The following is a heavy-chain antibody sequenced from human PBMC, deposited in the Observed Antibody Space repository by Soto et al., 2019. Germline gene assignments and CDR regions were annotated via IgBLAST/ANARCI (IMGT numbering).Heavy chain of an antibody. D-gene: IGHD3-3*01. J-gene: IGHJ6*03. CDR2: IKSNSYAT. CDR3: TALYDFWSSYPPRSYMDV. Sequence: RQTKGKGLEWVGRIKSNSYATAYAASVKGRFTISRDDSKNTAYLQMNSLKTEDTAVYYCTALYDFWSSYPPRSYMDVRGKGTTVTVSS. V-gene: IGHV3-73*01.